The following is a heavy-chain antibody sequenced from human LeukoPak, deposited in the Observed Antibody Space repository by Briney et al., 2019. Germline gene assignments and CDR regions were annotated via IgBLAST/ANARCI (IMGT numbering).Heavy chain of an antibody. J-gene: IGHJ4*02. Sequence: GGSLRLSCTVSGFTVSSNSWSWVRQAPGKGLEWVSFIYSGGNTHYSDSVTGRFTISRDNSKNTLYLQMNSLRAEDTAVYYCASGNRYSSSFDYWGQGTLVTVSS. CDR2: IYSGGNT. CDR3: ASGNRYSSSFDY. CDR1: GFTVSSNS. D-gene: IGHD6-6*01. V-gene: IGHV3-53*01.